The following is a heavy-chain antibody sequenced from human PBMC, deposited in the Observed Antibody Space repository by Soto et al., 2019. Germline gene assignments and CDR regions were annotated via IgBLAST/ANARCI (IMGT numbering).Heavy chain of an antibody. Sequence: SLRLSCAASGFTFSSYAMSWVRQAPGKGLEWVSAISGSGGSTYYADSVKGRFTISRDNSKNTLYLQMNSLRAEDTAVYYCAKSRLDTYYYDSSGYSFDYWGQGTLVTVSS. J-gene: IGHJ4*02. D-gene: IGHD3-22*01. CDR2: ISGSGGST. CDR3: AKSRLDTYYYDSSGYSFDY. V-gene: IGHV3-23*01. CDR1: GFTFSSYA.